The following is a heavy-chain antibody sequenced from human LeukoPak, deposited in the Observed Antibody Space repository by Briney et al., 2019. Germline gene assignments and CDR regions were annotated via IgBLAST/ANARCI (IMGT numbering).Heavy chain of an antibody. CDR3: ARGYSGSSWYFDYYYYMDV. CDR2: INHSGST. V-gene: IGHV4-34*01. J-gene: IGHJ6*03. Sequence: SETLSLTCAVYGGSFSGYYWSWIRQPPGKGLEWIGEINHSGSTNYSPSLKSRVTISVDTSKKQFSLKVSSVTAADTAVYYCARGYSGSSWYFDYYYYMDVWGKGTTVTVSS. D-gene: IGHD6-13*01. CDR1: GGSFSGYY.